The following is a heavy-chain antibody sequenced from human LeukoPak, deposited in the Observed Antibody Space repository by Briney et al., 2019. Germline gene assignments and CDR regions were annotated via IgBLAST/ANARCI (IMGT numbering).Heavy chain of an antibody. V-gene: IGHV3-30-3*01. J-gene: IGHJ5*02. CDR1: GFTFSSYA. CDR3: ARERRLRRNWFDP. D-gene: IGHD4-17*01. Sequence: GGSLRLSCAASGFTFSSYAMHWVRQAPGKGLEWVAVISYDGSNKYYADSVKGRFTISRDNSKNTLYLQMNSLRAEDTAVYYCARERRLRRNWFDPWGQGTPVTVSS. CDR2: ISYDGSNK.